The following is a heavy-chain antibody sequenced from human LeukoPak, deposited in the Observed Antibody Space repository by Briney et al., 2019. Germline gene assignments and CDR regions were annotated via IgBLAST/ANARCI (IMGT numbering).Heavy chain of an antibody. Sequence: VASVKVSCKASGYTFTSYAMHWVRQAPGQRLEWMGWINAGNGNTKYSQKFQGRVTITADESTRTAYMKLSCLRSEDTAVYYCARPAGYQLPKEMFLYYWGQGTLVTVSS. CDR2: INAGNGNT. D-gene: IGHD2-2*01. CDR3: ARPAGYQLPKEMFLYY. J-gene: IGHJ4*02. CDR1: GYTFTSYA. V-gene: IGHV1-3*01.